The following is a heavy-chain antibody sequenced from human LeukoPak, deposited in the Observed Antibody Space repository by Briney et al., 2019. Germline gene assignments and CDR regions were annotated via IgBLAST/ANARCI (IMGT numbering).Heavy chain of an antibody. Sequence: HVASVKVSCKASGYTFTSYYMHWVRQAPGQGLEWMGIINPSGGSTTYAQKFRGRVTMTRDMSTSTVYMEVSSLRSEDTAVYYCARDAGLSSAWGIIPGYYFDYWGQGTLVTVSS. CDR3: ARDAGLSSAWGIIPGYYFDY. CDR1: GYTFTSYY. J-gene: IGHJ4*02. V-gene: IGHV1-46*01. CDR2: INPSGGST. D-gene: IGHD6-19*01.